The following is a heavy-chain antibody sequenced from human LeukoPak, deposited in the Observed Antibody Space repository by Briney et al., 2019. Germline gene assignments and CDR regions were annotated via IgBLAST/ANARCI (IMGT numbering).Heavy chain of an antibody. J-gene: IGHJ4*02. Sequence: PSETLSLTCAVYGVSISSDNWWTWVRPPPGKGLEWIGETHRSGDTKYNPSLKSRVTISVDTSKNQFSLKLSSVTAADTAVYYCAERAYSESYYVFDYWGQGTLVTVSS. CDR1: GVSISSDNW. CDR3: AERAYSESYYVFDY. CDR2: THRSGDT. V-gene: IGHV4-4*02. D-gene: IGHD1-26*01.